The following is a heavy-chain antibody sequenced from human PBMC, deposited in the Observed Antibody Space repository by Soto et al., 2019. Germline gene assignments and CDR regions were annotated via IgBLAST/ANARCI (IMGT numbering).Heavy chain of an antibody. CDR1: GGSVSSGGYY. J-gene: IGHJ6*02. CDR3: ARDRISSTSLLGAYYYGMDV. V-gene: IGHV4-31*03. CDR2: IYYSGST. D-gene: IGHD2-2*01. Sequence: SETLSLTCTVSGGSVSSGGYYWSWIRQHPGKGLEWIGYIYYSGSTYYNPSLKSRVTISVDTSKNQFSLKLSSVTAADTAVYYCARDRISSTSLLGAYYYGMDVWGRGTTVTVSS.